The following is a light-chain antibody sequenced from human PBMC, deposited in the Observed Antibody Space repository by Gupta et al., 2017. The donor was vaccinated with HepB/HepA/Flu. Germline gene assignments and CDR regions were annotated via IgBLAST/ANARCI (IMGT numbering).Light chain of an antibody. CDR3: QQTGSSPLT. CDR2: GAS. Sequence: IVLMRTPGTLSLSPGESATITCRASQGVRSSYLGWYQQKPGQAPRLLIYGASSRATGIPDRFSGSGSGTVFTLTFSRQEPEDFAVYYCQQTGSSPLTFGGGTXVEIK. J-gene: IGKJ4*01. V-gene: IGKV3-20*01. CDR1: QGVRSSY.